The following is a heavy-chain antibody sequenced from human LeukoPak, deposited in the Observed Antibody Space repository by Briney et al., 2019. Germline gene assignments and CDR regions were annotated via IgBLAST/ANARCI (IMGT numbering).Heavy chain of an antibody. V-gene: IGHV4-4*07. CDR2: IYTSGST. Sequence: PSETLSLTCTVSGGSISSYYRSWIRQPAGKGLEWIGRIYTSGSTNYNPSLKSRVTMSVDTSKNQFSLKLSSVTAADTAVYYCARDRPYNRYVDSFDPWGQGTLVTVSS. D-gene: IGHD5-12*01. CDR3: ARDRPYNRYVDSFDP. J-gene: IGHJ5*02. CDR1: GGSISSYY.